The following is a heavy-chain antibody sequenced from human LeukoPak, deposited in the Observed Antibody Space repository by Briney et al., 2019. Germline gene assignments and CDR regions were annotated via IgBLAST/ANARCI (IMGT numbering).Heavy chain of an antibody. CDR3: ARDPREQQLGTSSDY. CDR2: INHSGST. CDR1: GGSFSGYY. V-gene: IGHV4-34*01. J-gene: IGHJ4*02. Sequence: SETLSLTCAVYGGSFSGYYWSWIRQPPGKGLEWIGEINHSGSTNYNPSLKSRVTISVDTSKNQFSLKLSSVTAADTAVYHCARDPREQQLGTSSDYWGQGTLVTVSS. D-gene: IGHD6-13*01.